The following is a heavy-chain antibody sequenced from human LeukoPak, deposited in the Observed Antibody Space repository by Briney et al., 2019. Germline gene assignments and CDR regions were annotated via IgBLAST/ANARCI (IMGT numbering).Heavy chain of an antibody. CDR1: RGSISSSTYY. CDR3: ARALTTVANVSNGFDI. CDR2: LYYNGSI. V-gene: IGHV4-39*07. J-gene: IGHJ3*02. Sequence: SETLSLTCTVSRGSISSSTYYWGWIRQPPGKGLQWLGSLYYNGSIYSNPSLKSRVTMSLDMSKNQFSLKLTSAPAADTAMYYCARALTTVANVSNGFDIWGQGAMVTVSS. D-gene: IGHD4-17*01.